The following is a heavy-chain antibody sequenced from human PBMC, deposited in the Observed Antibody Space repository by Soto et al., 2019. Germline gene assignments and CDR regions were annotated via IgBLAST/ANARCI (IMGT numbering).Heavy chain of an antibody. V-gene: IGHV4-30-2*01. CDR1: GGSISSGGYS. D-gene: IGHD5-12*01. Sequence: QLQLQESGSGLVKPSQTLSLTCAVSGGSISSGGYSWSWIRQPPGKGLEWIGYIYHSGSTYYNPSLKSRVTISVDRSKNQFSLKLSSVTAADTAVYYCARDAYSGYDFAYWGQGTLVTVSS. CDR2: IYHSGST. CDR3: ARDAYSGYDFAY. J-gene: IGHJ4*02.